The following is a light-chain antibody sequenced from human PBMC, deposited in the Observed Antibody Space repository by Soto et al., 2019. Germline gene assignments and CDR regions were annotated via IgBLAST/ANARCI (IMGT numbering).Light chain of an antibody. Sequence: EIVLTQSPGTLSLSPGERATLSCRASQSVSSNYLAWYQQKPGQAPRLLIYGASSMATGTPDRFSGSGSGTDFTLTISRLEPEDFAVYHCQQYISAPETFGQGTQVEIK. V-gene: IGKV3-20*01. CDR3: QQYISAPET. CDR1: QSVSSNY. CDR2: GAS. J-gene: IGKJ1*01.